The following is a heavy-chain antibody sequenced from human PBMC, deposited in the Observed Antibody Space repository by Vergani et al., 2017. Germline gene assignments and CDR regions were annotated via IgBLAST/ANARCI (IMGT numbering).Heavy chain of an antibody. CDR2: ISYTGST. D-gene: IGHD2-21*01. CDR3: ARDPVAGNCFDP. J-gene: IGHJ5*02. Sequence: QVQLQESGPGLVKPSQTLSLTCIVSGGSINSGGYFWSWIRQHPGKGLEWVGYISYTGSTTYNPSLKSRVIVSVDTTKNQFSLKLTSVTAADTAIYYCARDPVAGNCFDPWGQGTLVTVSS. CDR1: GGSINSGGYF. V-gene: IGHV4-31*02.